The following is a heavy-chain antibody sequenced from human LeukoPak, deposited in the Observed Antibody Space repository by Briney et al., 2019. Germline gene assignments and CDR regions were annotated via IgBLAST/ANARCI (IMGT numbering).Heavy chain of an antibody. CDR1: GGSISSYY. D-gene: IGHD3-16*01. J-gene: IGHJ5*02. V-gene: IGHV4-59*01. CDR3: ARDLGGGYGTWFDP. CDR2: IYYSRST. Sequence: SETLSLTCTVSGGSISSYYWTWIRQPPGKGLEWIGYIYYSRSTNYNLSLKSRVTISLDTSKNQFSLNLSSVTAADTAVYYCARDLGGGYGTWFDPWGQGTLVTVS.